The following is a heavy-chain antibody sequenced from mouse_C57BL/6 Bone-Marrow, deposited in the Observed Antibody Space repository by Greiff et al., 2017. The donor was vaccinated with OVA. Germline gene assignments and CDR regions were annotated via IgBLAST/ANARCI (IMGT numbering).Heavy chain of an antibody. CDR3: ARSGELRRRFAY. Sequence: VQLQESGAELARPGASVKLSCKASGYTFTSSGISWVKQRTGQGLEWIGEIYPRSGNTYYNEKFKGKATLTADKSSSTAYMELRSLTSEDSAVYFGARSGELRRRFAYWGQGTLVTVSA. CDR2: IYPRSGNT. J-gene: IGHJ3*01. V-gene: IGHV1-81*01. CDR1: GYTFTSSG. D-gene: IGHD2-12*01.